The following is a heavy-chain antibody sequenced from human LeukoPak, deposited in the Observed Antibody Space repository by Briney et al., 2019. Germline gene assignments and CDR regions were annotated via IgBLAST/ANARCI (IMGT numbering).Heavy chain of an antibody. J-gene: IGHJ6*02. CDR1: GFTFSSYA. V-gene: IGHV3-23*01. Sequence: GGSLRLPCAASGFTFSSYAMSWVRQAPGKGLEWVSAISGSGGSTYYADSVKGRFTISRDNSKNTLYLQMNSLRAEDTAVYYCAKDFRRSYYYGMDVWGQGTTVTVSS. CDR3: AKDFRRSYYYGMDV. CDR2: ISGSGGST.